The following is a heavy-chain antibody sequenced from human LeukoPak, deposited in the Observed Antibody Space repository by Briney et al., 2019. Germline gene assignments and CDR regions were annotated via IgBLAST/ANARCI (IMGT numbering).Heavy chain of an antibody. V-gene: IGHV3-23*01. Sequence: GGSLRLSCAASGFTFSSYAMSWVRQAPGKGLEWVSAISGSGGSTHYADSVKGRFTISRDNSKNTLYLQMNSLRAEDTAVYYCAKDEGYSSGWPDAFDIWGQGTMVTVSS. CDR2: ISGSGGST. D-gene: IGHD6-19*01. J-gene: IGHJ3*02. CDR3: AKDEGYSSGWPDAFDI. CDR1: GFTFSSYA.